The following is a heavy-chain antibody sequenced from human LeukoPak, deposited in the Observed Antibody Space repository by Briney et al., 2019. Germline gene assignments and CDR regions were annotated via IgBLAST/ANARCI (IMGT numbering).Heavy chain of an antibody. CDR3: ARDRDDYSNYACDY. J-gene: IGHJ4*02. V-gene: IGHV3-74*01. D-gene: IGHD4-11*01. CDR1: GFTFSSYW. CDR2: INSDGSST. Sequence: PGGSLRLSCAASGFTFSSYWMHWVRQAPGKGLVGVSRINSDGSSTSYADSVKGRFTISRDNAKNTLYLQMNSLRAEDTAVYYCARDRDDYSNYACDYWGQGTLVTVSS.